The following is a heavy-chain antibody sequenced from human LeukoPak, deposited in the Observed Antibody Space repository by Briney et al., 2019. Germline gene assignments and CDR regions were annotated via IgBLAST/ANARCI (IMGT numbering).Heavy chain of an antibody. CDR2: INAGYGNT. CDR1: GYTFTSYA. J-gene: IGHJ6*02. CDR3: ARVGYDFWSGYYYYYYGMDV. D-gene: IGHD3-3*01. V-gene: IGHV1-3*01. Sequence: ASVKVSCKASGYTFTSYAMHWVRQAPGQRLEWMGWINAGYGNTKYSQKFQGRVTITRDTSASTAYMELSSLRSEDTAVYYCARVGYDFWSGYYYYYYGMDVWGQGTTVTVSS.